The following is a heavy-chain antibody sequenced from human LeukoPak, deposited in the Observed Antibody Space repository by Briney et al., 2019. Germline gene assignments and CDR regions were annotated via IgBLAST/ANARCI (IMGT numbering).Heavy chain of an antibody. CDR3: ARAYCSGGSCYPKYYYYYYGMDV. Sequence: ASETLSLTCTVSGGSISSGGYYWSWIRQHPGKGLEWIGYIYYSGSTYYNPSLKSRVTISVDTSKNQFSLKLSSVTAADTAVHYCARAYCSGGSCYPKYYYYYYGMDVWGQGTTVTVSS. V-gene: IGHV4-31*03. D-gene: IGHD2-15*01. CDR1: GGSISSGGYY. J-gene: IGHJ6*02. CDR2: IYYSGST.